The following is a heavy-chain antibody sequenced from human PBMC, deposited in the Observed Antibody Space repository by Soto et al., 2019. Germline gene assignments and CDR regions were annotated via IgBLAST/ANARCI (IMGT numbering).Heavy chain of an antibody. CDR1: GFTFRNYN. Sequence: EVQLVESGGGLVKAGGSLRLFCTASGFTFRNYNMNWVRQAPGKGLEWVSSISTGGAYMFYADSVKGRFTISRDNAQNSLFLKIASTRAEDTAVYYCAREIASTGGDYFDSWGQGTLVTVSS. J-gene: IGHJ4*02. V-gene: IGHV3-21*06. CDR3: AREIASTGGDYFDS. CDR2: ISTGGAYM. D-gene: IGHD4-17*01.